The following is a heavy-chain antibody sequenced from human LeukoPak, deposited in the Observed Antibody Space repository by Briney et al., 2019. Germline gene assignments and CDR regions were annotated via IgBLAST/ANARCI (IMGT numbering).Heavy chain of an antibody. D-gene: IGHD3-10*01. CDR3: ARVQYYYGSGNSNWFDP. Sequence: PSETLSLTCTVSGGSISSYYWSWIRQPPGKGLEWIGYIYYSGSTNYNPSLKSRVTISIDTSKNQFSLKLSPVTVADTAVYYCARVQYYYGSGNSNWFDPWGQGTLVTVSS. V-gene: IGHV4-59*08. J-gene: IGHJ5*02. CDR2: IYYSGST. CDR1: GGSISSYY.